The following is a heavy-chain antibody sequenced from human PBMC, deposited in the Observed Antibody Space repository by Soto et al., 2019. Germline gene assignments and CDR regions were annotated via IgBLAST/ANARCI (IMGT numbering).Heavy chain of an antibody. CDR2: IYHSGST. CDR1: GGSISSGGYS. D-gene: IGHD2-21*02. CDR3: AREVVVTAPGRGPFDY. J-gene: IGHJ4*02. V-gene: IGHV4-30-2*01. Sequence: QLQLQESGSGLVKPSQTLSLTCAVSGGSISSGGYSWSWIRQPPGKGLEWIGYIYHSGSTYYNPSLKSRVTISVDRSKNQFSLKLSSVTAADTAVYYCAREVVVTAPGRGPFDYWGQGTLVTVSS.